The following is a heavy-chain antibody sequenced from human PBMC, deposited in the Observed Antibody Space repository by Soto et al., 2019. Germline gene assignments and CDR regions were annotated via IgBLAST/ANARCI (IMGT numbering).Heavy chain of an antibody. CDR2: ISSDGSNI. Sequence: EVQLVDSGGGLVQPGGSLRLSCAASGFTFSRYWMHWVRQAPWKGLVWVSRISSDGSNIIYADSVNGRFTSSRDDDKNTLYPQRNNLRDEETAVYYCGRNQTMAGPTTLDYWGQGALVTVSS. CDR3: GRNQTMAGPTTLDY. J-gene: IGHJ4*02. V-gene: IGHV3-74*01. CDR1: GFTFSRYW. D-gene: IGHD6-19*01.